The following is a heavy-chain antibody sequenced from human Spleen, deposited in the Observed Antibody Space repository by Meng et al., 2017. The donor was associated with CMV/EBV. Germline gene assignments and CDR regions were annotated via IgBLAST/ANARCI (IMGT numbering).Heavy chain of an antibody. CDR1: GVMLSSHG. CDR3: ARGIWFGELSGDY. Sequence: CAASGVMLSSHGMHWVRQSPGKGLEWVSFIRYDGSKKFYADPVKGRFTISRDNTKNTLYLQMNSLRAEDTAVYYCARGIWFGELSGDYWGQGALVTVSS. J-gene: IGHJ4*02. D-gene: IGHD3-10*01. CDR2: IRYDGSKK. V-gene: IGHV3-30*02.